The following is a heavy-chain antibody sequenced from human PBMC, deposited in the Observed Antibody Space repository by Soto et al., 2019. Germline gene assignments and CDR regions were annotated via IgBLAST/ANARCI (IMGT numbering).Heavy chain of an antibody. CDR1: GFTFSGAW. V-gene: IGHV3-15*01. D-gene: IGHD1-7*01. Sequence: EVHLVESGGGPVKPGGSLRISCAASGFTFSGAWMSWVRQAPGKGLEWIGRIKSKVDGGRIDYTASVKGRFSISRDDSANTLFLQMNSLQTEHTAVYFCTPSVTGTPRAIDYWGQGTLVTVSS. J-gene: IGHJ4*02. CDR3: TPSVTGTPRAIDY. CDR2: IKSKVDGGRI.